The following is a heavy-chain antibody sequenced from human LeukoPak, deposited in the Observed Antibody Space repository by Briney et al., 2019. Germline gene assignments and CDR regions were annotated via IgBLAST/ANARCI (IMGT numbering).Heavy chain of an antibody. V-gene: IGHV4-4*07. Sequence: SETLSLTCTVSGGSISDFYWSWIRQPAGKGLEWIGRIYTSGSTNYNPSLKSRVTMSVDTSKNQFSLKLSSVTAADTAVYYCARDAGSGWPFDYWGQGTLVTVSS. CDR1: GGSISDFY. CDR2: IYTSGST. J-gene: IGHJ4*02. D-gene: IGHD6-19*01. CDR3: ARDAGSGWPFDY.